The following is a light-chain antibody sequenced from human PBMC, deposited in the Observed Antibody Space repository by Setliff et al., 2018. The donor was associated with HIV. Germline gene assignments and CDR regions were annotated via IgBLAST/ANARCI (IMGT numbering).Light chain of an antibody. J-gene: IGLJ1*01. CDR1: NIGIKS. Sequence: ELTQPPSVSVAPGKTARITCGGDNIGIKSVHWYQQKPGQAPVLVVYDDNDRPSGIPERFSGSNSGNTATLTISRVEAGDEADYYCQVWDSSSDHHVFGTGTKVTVL. V-gene: IGLV3-21*03. CDR3: QVWDSSSDHHV. CDR2: DDN.